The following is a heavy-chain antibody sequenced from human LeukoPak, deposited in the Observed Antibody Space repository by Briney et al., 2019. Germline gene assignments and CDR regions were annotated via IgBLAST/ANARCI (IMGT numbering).Heavy chain of an antibody. D-gene: IGHD2-2*01. CDR1: GGSVSSYY. CDR2: IYYSGSS. V-gene: IGHV4-59*08. CDR3: ARASPPVVPAAYYYYYMDV. J-gene: IGHJ6*03. Sequence: SETLSLTCTVSGGSVSSYYWNWVRQPPGKGLEWIGYIYYSGSSNYNPSLKSRVTISVDTSKNQFSLKLSSVTAADTAVYYCARASPPVVPAAYYYYYMDVWGKGTTVTVSS.